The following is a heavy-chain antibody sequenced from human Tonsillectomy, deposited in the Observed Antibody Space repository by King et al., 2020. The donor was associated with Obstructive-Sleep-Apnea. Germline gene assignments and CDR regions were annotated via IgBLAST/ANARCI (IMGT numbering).Heavy chain of an antibody. Sequence: VQLVESGGGLVQPGGSLRISCAASGFTVNIHYLDWVRQAPGKGLEWVGRTKNKANNYTPEYAASVKGRFTISRDESRNSMYLQMSSLETDDTAVYYCAREGNLAGPDFDCWGQGTLVTVSS. V-gene: IGHV3-72*01. CDR3: AREGNLAGPDFDC. J-gene: IGHJ4*02. CDR2: TKNKANNYTP. D-gene: IGHD1-14*01. CDR1: GFTVNIHY.